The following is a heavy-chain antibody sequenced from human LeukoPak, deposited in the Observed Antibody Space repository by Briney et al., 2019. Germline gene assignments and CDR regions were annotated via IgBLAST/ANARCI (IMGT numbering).Heavy chain of an antibody. V-gene: IGHV1-69*05. CDR1: GGTFSSYA. CDR2: IIPIFGTA. J-gene: IGHJ4*02. D-gene: IGHD4-23*01. CDR3: ARDGKNYGGNSLGY. Sequence: ASVKVSCKASGGTFSSYAISWVRQAPGQGLEWMGGIIPIFGTANYAQKFQGRVTITTDESTSTAYMELSSLRSEDTAVYYCARDGKNYGGNSLGYWGQGTLVTVSS.